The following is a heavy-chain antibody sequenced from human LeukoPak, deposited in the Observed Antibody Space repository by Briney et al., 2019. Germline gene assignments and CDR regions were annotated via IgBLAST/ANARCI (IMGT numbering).Heavy chain of an antibody. J-gene: IGHJ4*02. CDR3: ARDFGPLVPVDY. D-gene: IGHD6-6*01. Sequence: PGGSLRLSCAASGFTFSSYSMNWVRQAPGKGLEWVSSISSSSSYIYYADSVKGRFTISRDNAKNSLYLQMNSLRAEDTAVYYCARDFGPLVPVDYWGQGTLVTVSS. V-gene: IGHV3-21*01. CDR1: GFTFSSYS. CDR2: ISSSSSYI.